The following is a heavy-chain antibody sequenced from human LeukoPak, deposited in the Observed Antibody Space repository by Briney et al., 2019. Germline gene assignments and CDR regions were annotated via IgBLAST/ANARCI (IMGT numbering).Heavy chain of an antibody. D-gene: IGHD6-13*01. CDR3: ARDDPTSYSSSWYHY. V-gene: IGHV1-18*04. J-gene: IGHJ4*02. Sequence: ASVKVSCKASGYTFTGYYMQWVRQAPGQGLEWMGWISAYNGNTNYAQKLQGRVTMTTDTSTSTAYMELRSLRSDDTAVYYCARDDPTSYSSSWYHYWGQGTLVTVSS. CDR1: GYTFTGYY. CDR2: ISAYNGNT.